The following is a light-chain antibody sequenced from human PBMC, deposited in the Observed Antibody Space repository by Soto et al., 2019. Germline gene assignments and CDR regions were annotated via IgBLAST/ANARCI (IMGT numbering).Light chain of an antibody. V-gene: IGKV1-39*01. Sequence: DMEMTQSPSSLSASVGDRVTITCRASQSISNYLNWYQRKPGKVPKLLIYAASSLQSGVPTRFSGSGSGTDFTLTINSLQPEDFATYYCQQSYGTPLTFGGGTKIEI. CDR1: QSISNY. CDR2: AAS. J-gene: IGKJ4*01. CDR3: QQSYGTPLT.